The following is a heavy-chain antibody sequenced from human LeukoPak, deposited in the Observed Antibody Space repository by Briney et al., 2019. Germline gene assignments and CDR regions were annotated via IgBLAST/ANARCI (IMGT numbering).Heavy chain of an antibody. Sequence: PGGSLRLSCAASGFTFSDYYMSWIRQAPGKGLEWVSYISSSGSTIYYADSVKGRFTISRDNAKNSLYLQMNSLRAEDTAVYYCARYYSCSSTCCYPIDPWGQGTLVTVSS. J-gene: IGHJ5*02. D-gene: IGHD2-2*01. CDR3: ARYYSCSSTCCYPIDP. CDR2: ISSSGSTI. CDR1: GFTFSDYY. V-gene: IGHV3-11*04.